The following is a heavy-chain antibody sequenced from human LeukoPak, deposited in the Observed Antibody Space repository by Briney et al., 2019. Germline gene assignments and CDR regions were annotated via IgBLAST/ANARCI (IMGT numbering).Heavy chain of an antibody. CDR2: ISYDGSNK. V-gene: IGHV3-30*04. D-gene: IGHD6-19*01. Sequence: GGSLRLSCAASGFTFSSYAMHWVRQAPGKGLEWVAVISYDGSNKYCADSVKGRFTISRDNSKNTLYLQMNSLRAEDTAVYYCARGGGNAVAGEVDYWGQGTLVTVSS. J-gene: IGHJ4*02. CDR1: GFTFSSYA. CDR3: ARGGGNAVAGEVDY.